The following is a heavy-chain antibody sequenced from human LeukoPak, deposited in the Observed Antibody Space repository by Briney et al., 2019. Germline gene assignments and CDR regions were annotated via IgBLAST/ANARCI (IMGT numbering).Heavy chain of an antibody. J-gene: IGHJ3*02. CDR1: GGSIGSHY. V-gene: IGHV4-59*11. CDR3: ARVGYYYDSSGYYLDAFDI. Sequence: SETLSLTCTVSGGSIGSHYWSWIRQPPGKGLEWIGYIYYSGSTNYNPSLKSRVTISVDTSKNQFSLKLSSVTAADTAVYYCARVGYYYDSSGYYLDAFDIWGQGTMVTVSS. CDR2: IYYSGST. D-gene: IGHD3-22*01.